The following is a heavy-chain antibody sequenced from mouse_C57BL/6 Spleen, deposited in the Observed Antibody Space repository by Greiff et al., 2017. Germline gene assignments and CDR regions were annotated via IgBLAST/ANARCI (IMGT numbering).Heavy chain of an antibody. CDR3: ARSQLGQGYFDV. J-gene: IGHJ1*03. D-gene: IGHD4-1*02. CDR2: IDPSDSET. Sequence: QVQLKQPGAELVRPGSSVKLSCKASGYTFTSYWMHWVKQRPIQGLEWIGNIDPSDSETHYNQKFKDKATLTVDKSSSTAYMQLSSLTSEDSAVYYCARSQLGQGYFDVWGTGTTVTVSS. CDR1: GYTFTSYW. V-gene: IGHV1-52*01.